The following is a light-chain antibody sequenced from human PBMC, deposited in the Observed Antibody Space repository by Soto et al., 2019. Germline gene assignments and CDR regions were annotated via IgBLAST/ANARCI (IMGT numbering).Light chain of an antibody. CDR2: EAR. V-gene: IGLV2-23*01. CDR1: SSDVGSYNL. J-gene: IGLJ1*01. Sequence: QSALTQPASVSGSPGQSITISCPGTSSDVGSYNLVSWYQQHPGKAPKLIIYEARKRPSGISNRFSGSKSANTASLTISGLQAEDEADYYCCSYAGSGTVSYVFGTGTKLTVL. CDR3: CSYAGSGTVSYV.